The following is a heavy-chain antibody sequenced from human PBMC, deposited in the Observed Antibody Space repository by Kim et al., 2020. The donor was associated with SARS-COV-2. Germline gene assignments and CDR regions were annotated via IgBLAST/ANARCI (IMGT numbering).Heavy chain of an antibody. CDR2: ISSSSSTI. J-gene: IGHJ4*02. D-gene: IGHD5-18*01. Sequence: GGSLRLSCAASGFTFSSYSMNWVRQAPGKGLEWVSYISSSSSTIYYADSVKGRFTISRDNAKNSLYLQMNSLRDEDTAVYYCARDSPPYTAMVPFDYWGQGTLVTVSS. CDR1: GFTFSSYS. V-gene: IGHV3-48*02. CDR3: ARDSPPYTAMVPFDY.